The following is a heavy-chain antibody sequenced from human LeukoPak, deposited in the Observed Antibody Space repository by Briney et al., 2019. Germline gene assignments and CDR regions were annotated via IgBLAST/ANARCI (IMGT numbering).Heavy chain of an antibody. CDR3: ARSAPFGQQLVRPFDY. J-gene: IGHJ4*02. CDR2: INSDGSST. D-gene: IGHD6-13*01. Sequence: GGSLRLSCAASGSTFSSYWMHWVRQAPGKGLVWVSRINSDGSSTSYADSVKGRFTISRDNAKNSLYLQMNSLRAEDTAVYYCARSAPFGQQLVRPFDYWGQGTLVTVSS. CDR1: GSTFSSYW. V-gene: IGHV3-74*01.